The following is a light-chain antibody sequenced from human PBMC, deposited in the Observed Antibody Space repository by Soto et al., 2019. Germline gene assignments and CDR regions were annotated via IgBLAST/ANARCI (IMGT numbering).Light chain of an antibody. Sequence: DIQMTQSPSSLSASVGDRVTITCRASQSISIYLNWYQQKPGKAPKLLIYAASSLQSGVPSRFSGSGSGTDFTLPISSMQPEDFATYYCQQSYSTPYTFGQGTKLEIK. CDR3: QQSYSTPYT. V-gene: IGKV1-39*01. CDR2: AAS. J-gene: IGKJ2*01. CDR1: QSISIY.